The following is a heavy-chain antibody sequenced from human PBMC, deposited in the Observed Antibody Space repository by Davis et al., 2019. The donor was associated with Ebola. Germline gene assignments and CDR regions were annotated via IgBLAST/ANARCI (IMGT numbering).Heavy chain of an antibody. Sequence: GESLKISCTDSVITFSSYAMTWVRQAPGKGLEWVSAISGSGGSTYYADSVKGRFTISRDNSKNTLHLQMDSLRAEDTAVYYCARDRPLDFFFGDYYGMDVWGQGTTVTVSS. CDR3: ARDRPLDFFFGDYYGMDV. J-gene: IGHJ6*02. V-gene: IGHV3-23*01. CDR1: VITFSSYA. D-gene: IGHD3-16*01. CDR2: ISGSGGST.